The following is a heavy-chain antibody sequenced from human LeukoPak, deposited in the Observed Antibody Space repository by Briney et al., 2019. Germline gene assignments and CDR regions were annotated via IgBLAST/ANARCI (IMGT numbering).Heavy chain of an antibody. D-gene: IGHD5/OR15-5a*01. Sequence: SETLSLTCTVSGGSISSGSYYWGWIRQPPGKGLEWIGSIYYSGSTYYNPSLKSRIIISVDTSKNQFSLKLRSVTAADTAIYYCARRVVSITPYFDYWGQGTLVTVSS. CDR2: IYYSGST. CDR1: GGSISSGSYY. CDR3: ARRVVSITPYFDY. V-gene: IGHV4-39*01. J-gene: IGHJ4*02.